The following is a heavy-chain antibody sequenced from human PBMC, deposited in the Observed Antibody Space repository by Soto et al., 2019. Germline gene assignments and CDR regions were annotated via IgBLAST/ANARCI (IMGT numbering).Heavy chain of an antibody. V-gene: IGHV6-1*01. J-gene: IGHJ4*02. Sequence: QVQLQQSGPGLVKPSQTLSLTCAISGDSVSSNSAAWNWIRQSPSRGLEWLGRTYYRSKWYNDYAVSVKSRITINPDTSKNQFSLQLNSVTPEDTAVYYCARDRRVLRFLEWQTYYCDYWGQGTLVTVSS. CDR1: GDSVSSNSAA. D-gene: IGHD3-3*01. CDR3: ARDRRVLRFLEWQTYYCDY. CDR2: TYYRSKWYN.